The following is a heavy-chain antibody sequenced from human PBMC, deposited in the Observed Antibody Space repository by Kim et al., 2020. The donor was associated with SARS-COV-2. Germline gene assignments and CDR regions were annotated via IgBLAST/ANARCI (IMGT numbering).Heavy chain of an antibody. J-gene: IGHJ6*02. CDR3: ARDFEGLDV. CDR2: GSI. Sequence: GSIYYADSVKGRFTISRDSSKNTLNLQMSSLRDEDTAVYYCARDFEGLDVWGQGTTVTVSS. V-gene: IGHV3-53*01. D-gene: IGHD3-9*01.